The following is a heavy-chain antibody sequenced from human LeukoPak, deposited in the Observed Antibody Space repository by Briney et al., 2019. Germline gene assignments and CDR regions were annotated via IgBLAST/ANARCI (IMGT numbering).Heavy chain of an antibody. D-gene: IGHD2-21*02. J-gene: IGHJ4*02. Sequence: SETLSLTCTVSNDSISDYYWSWLRQPPGKGLEWIGCVYSTGSTNYNPSLKSRVTISIDTSKKQFSLKLSSVTAADTAVYYCARQGYCGGDCFSDYWGQGTLVTVSS. CDR2: VYSTGST. V-gene: IGHV4-59*01. CDR3: ARQGYCGGDCFSDY. CDR1: NDSISDYY.